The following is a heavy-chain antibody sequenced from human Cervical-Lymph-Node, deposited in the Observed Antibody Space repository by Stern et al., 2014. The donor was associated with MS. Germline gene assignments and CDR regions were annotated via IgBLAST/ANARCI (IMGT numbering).Heavy chain of an antibody. V-gene: IGHV1-24*01. CDR2: FAPDDGER. Sequence: VQLVQSGAEVKKPGASVKVSCQVSGYTLTELSMHWVRQAPGKGLEWMGGFAPDDGERIYAKKLQGRVTMTEDTSTDTAYMELRSLRSEDTAVYYCATDQDGDHSPDGSWGQGTLVTVSS. CDR3: ATDQDGDHSPDGS. D-gene: IGHD4-17*01. CDR1: GYTLTELS. J-gene: IGHJ5*02.